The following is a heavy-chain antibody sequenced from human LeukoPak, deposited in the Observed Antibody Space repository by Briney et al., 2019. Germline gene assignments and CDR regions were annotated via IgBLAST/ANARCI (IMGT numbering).Heavy chain of an antibody. Sequence: GESLKISCKGSGYSFTSYWIGWVRQMPGKGLEWMGIIYPGDSDTRYSPSFQGQGTISADKSISTAYLQWSSLKASDTAMYYCARLSDSNYAYYYYYYMDVWGKGTTVTVSS. J-gene: IGHJ6*03. D-gene: IGHD4-11*01. CDR3: ARLSDSNYAYYYYYYMDV. CDR2: IYPGDSDT. V-gene: IGHV5-51*01. CDR1: GYSFTSYW.